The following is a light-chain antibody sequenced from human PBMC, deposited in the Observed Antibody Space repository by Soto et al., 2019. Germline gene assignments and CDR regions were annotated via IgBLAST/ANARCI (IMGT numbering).Light chain of an antibody. V-gene: IGKV3-20*01. J-gene: IGKJ4*01. CDR3: QQYGRSPPT. Sequence: EIVVTKSPGTLSLSPGERATLSCRASQSVSSSYLAWYQQKPGQAPRLLIYGASSRATGIPDRFSGSGSGTDFTLIISRLEPEDFAVYYCQQYGRSPPTFGGGTKVEIK. CDR1: QSVSSSY. CDR2: GAS.